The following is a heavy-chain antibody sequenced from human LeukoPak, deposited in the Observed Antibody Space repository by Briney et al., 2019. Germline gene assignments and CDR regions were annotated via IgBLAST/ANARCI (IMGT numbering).Heavy chain of an antibody. J-gene: IGHJ4*02. CDR3: ARNKGYSSSWTPFDY. D-gene: IGHD6-13*01. CDR2: TRNKANSYTT. Sequence: GGSLRLSCAASGFTFSDHYMDWVRQAPGKGLEWVGRTRNKANSYTTEYAASVKGRFTISRDDSKNSLYLQMNSLKTEDTTVYYCARNKGYSSSWTPFDYWGQGTLVTVSS. V-gene: IGHV3-72*01. CDR1: GFTFSDHY.